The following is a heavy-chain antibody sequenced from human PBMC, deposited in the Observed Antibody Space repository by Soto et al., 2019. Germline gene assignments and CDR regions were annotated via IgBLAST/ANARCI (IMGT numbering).Heavy chain of an antibody. V-gene: IGHV3-74*01. J-gene: IGHJ4*02. CDR3: ARDQGYCSGGSCYVAGY. Sequence: PGGSLRLSCAASGFTFSSYWMHWVRQAPGKGLVWVSHINSDGSSTTYADSVKGRFTISRDNAKNTLYLQLNSLRAEDTAVYYCARDQGYCSGGSCYVAGYWGQGTLVTVSS. D-gene: IGHD2-15*01. CDR2: INSDGSST. CDR1: GFTFSSYW.